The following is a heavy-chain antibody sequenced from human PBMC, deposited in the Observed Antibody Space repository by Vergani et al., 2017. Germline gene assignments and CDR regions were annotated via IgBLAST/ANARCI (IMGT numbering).Heavy chain of an antibody. V-gene: IGHV3-48*01. J-gene: IGHJ4*02. CDR3: ARAEWGSGYYRFDY. Sequence: VQLVESGGGLVQPGGSLRLSCAASGFTFSSYSMNWVRQAPGKGLEWVSYISSSSSTIYYADSVKGRFTISRDNAKNSLYLQMNSLRAEDTAVYYCARAEWGSGYYRFDYWGQGTLVTVSS. CDR2: ISSSSSTI. CDR1: GFTFSSYS. D-gene: IGHD3-22*01.